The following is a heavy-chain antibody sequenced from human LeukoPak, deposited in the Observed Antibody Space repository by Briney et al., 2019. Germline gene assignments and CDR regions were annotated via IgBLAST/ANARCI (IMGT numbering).Heavy chain of an antibody. D-gene: IGHD3-22*01. CDR1: GGTFSSYA. V-gene: IGHV1-69*04. CDR2: IIPILGIA. J-gene: IGHJ4*02. Sequence: ASVKVSCKASGGTFSSYAISWVRQAPRQGLEWMGRIIPILGIANYAQKFQGRVTITADKSTSTAYMELSSLRSEDTAVYYCARDPDYYDSSGYLQDYWGQGTLVTVSS. CDR3: ARDPDYYDSSGYLQDY.